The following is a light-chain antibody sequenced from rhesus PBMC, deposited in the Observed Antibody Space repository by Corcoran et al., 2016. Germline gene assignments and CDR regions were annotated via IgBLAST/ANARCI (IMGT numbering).Light chain of an antibody. CDR3: SSYAGSNAYV. CDR2: EVS. CDR1: SSDIGGYNY. V-gene: IGLV2-32*02. Sequence: QAALTQPRSVSGSPGQSVTISCPGTSSDIGGYNYVSWYQHHAGTAPKLMIYEVSKRPSGVSDRFSGSKSGNTASLTISGLQAEDEADYYCSSYAGSNAYVFRSGTKWTVV. J-gene: IGLJ6*01.